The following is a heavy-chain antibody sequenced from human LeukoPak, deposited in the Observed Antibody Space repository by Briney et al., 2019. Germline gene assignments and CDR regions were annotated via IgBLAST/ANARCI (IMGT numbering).Heavy chain of an antibody. J-gene: IGHJ6*02. CDR2: ISGSGGST. V-gene: IGHV3-23*01. Sequence: PGGSLRLTCAASGFTFSSYAMSWVRQAPGKGLEWVSAISGSGGSTYYADSVKGRFTISRDNSKNTLYLQMNSLGAEDTAVYYCAKGDGDYSYYYYYGMDVWGQGTTVTVSS. D-gene: IGHD4-17*01. CDR1: GFTFSSYA. CDR3: AKGDGDYSYYYYYGMDV.